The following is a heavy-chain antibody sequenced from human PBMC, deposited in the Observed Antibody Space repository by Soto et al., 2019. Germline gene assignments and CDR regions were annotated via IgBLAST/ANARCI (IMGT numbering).Heavy chain of an antibody. V-gene: IGHV3-21*01. J-gene: IGHJ6*02. Sequence: EVHLVESGGGLVKPGGALRLSCAASGFTFSKYTINWVRQAPGKGLEWVSSVGSGSNYIYYADSVKGRFTICRHKAHNSVSLQMNSLRAENKAIYFCARDFFVLTITPYNYGVDVWGQGTTVTVSS. D-gene: IGHD2-15*01. CDR2: VGSGSNYI. CDR1: GFTFSKYT. CDR3: ARDFFVLTITPYNYGVDV.